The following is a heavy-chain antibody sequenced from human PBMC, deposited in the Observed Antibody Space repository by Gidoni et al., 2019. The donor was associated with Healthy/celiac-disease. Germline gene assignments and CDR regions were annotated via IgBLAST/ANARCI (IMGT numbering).Heavy chain of an antibody. CDR1: GFTCSSYA. CDR2: ISGSGGRT. CDR3: AKGRPVVAASIDY. J-gene: IGHJ4*02. D-gene: IGHD2-15*01. Sequence: EVQLLESGGGLVQPGGSLRLACAASGFTCSSYALSWVRQAPGKGLAWVSAISGSGGRTYYADSVKGRFTISRDNSKNTLYLQMNSLRAEDTAVYYCAKGRPVVAASIDYWGQGTLVTVSS. V-gene: IGHV3-23*01.